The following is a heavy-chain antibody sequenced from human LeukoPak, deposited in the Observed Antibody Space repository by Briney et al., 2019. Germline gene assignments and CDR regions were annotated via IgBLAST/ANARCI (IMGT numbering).Heavy chain of an antibody. CDR1: GGSISSYY. D-gene: IGHD2-2*01. CDR3: ARGYIVVVPAAIYRYFDL. V-gene: IGHV4-4*08. Sequence: SETLSLTCTVSGGSISSYYWSWIQQPPGKGLEWIGRIYTSGSTNYNPSLKSRVTISVDTSKNQFSLKLSSVTAADTAVYYCARGYIVVVPAAIYRYFDLWGRGTLVTVSS. J-gene: IGHJ2*01. CDR2: IYTSGST.